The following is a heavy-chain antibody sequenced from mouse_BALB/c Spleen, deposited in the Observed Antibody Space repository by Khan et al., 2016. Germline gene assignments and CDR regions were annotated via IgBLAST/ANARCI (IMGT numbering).Heavy chain of an antibody. Sequence: QVQLKQSGAELVRPGSSVKISCKATGYAFSTYWMNWVKQRPGQGLEWIGQIYPGDGDTNYNGKFKGKVTLTADKSSSTAYMQLSSLTSEDSALYFCVRGNLLRLFYSMDYWGQGTSVTVSS. V-gene: IGHV1-80*01. CDR3: VRGNLLRLFYSMDY. CDR1: GYAFSTYW. J-gene: IGHJ4*01. CDR2: IYPGDGDT. D-gene: IGHD1-2*01.